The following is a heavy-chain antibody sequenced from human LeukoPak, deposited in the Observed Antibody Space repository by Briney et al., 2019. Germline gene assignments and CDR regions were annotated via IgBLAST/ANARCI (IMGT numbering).Heavy chain of an antibody. V-gene: IGHV4-38-2*02. D-gene: IGHD5/OR15-5a*01. Sequence: PSETLSLTCSVSSSSISGDYFWTWIRQSPGGGLEWIGTLHHSGSTYYNPSLKSRVTILSDASKNHFSLSLRSATAADTAVYYCASATHLSVLGDYWGHGTLVTVSS. CDR3: ASATHLSVLGDY. CDR2: LHHSGST. CDR1: SSSISGDYF. J-gene: IGHJ4*01.